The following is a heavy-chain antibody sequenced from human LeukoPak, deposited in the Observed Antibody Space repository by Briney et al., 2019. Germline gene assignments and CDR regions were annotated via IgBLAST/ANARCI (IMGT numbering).Heavy chain of an antibody. CDR3: ARGVAKVRGVISHLDY. Sequence: PSETLSLTCTVSGGSISSSSYYWGWIRQPPGKGLEWIGSIYYSGSTYYNPSLKSRVTISVDTSKNQFSLKLSSVTAADTAVYYCARGVAKVRGVISHLDYWGQGTLVTVSS. J-gene: IGHJ4*02. CDR1: GGSISSSSYY. D-gene: IGHD3-10*01. CDR2: IYYSGST. V-gene: IGHV4-39*07.